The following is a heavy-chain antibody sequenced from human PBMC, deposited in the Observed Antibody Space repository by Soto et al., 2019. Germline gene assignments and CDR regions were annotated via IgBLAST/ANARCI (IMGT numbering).Heavy chain of an antibody. CDR1: GFTFSNAW. Sequence: GGSLRLSCAASGFTFSNAWMSWVRQAPGKGLEWVGRIKSKTDGGTTDYAAPVKGRFTISRDNSKNTLYLQMNSLRAEDTAVYYCAKTYGYSSSWQSHFDYWGQGTLVTVSS. CDR3: AKTYGYSSSWQSHFDY. V-gene: IGHV3-15*01. D-gene: IGHD6-13*01. J-gene: IGHJ4*02. CDR2: IKSKTDGGTT.